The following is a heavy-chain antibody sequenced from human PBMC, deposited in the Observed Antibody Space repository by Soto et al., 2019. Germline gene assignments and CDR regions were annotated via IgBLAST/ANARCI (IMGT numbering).Heavy chain of an antibody. D-gene: IGHD2-8*01. J-gene: IGHJ5*02. CDR2: ISSSGSTI. CDR3: ARDIMGNYNWFDP. CDR1: GFTFSDYY. Sequence: GGSLRLSFAASGFTFSDYYMSWIRQSPGKGLEWVSYISSSGSTIYYADSVKRRFTISRDNAKNSLYLQMNSLRAEDTAVYYCARDIMGNYNWFDPWGQGALVTVSS. V-gene: IGHV3-11*01.